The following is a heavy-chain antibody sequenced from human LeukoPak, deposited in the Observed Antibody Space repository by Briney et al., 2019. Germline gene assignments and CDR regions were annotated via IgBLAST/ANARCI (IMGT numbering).Heavy chain of an antibody. CDR3: AGSPKYSSSWFEYFQH. V-gene: IGHV3-30*01. Sequence: GRSLRLTCAASGFTFSSYAMHWVRQAPGKGLEWVAAISHDGSNKYHADSVKGRFTISRDNSKNTVYLQMNSLRAEDTAVYFCAGSPKYSSSWFEYFQHWGQGTLVTVSS. CDR2: ISHDGSNK. D-gene: IGHD6-13*01. J-gene: IGHJ1*01. CDR1: GFTFSSYA.